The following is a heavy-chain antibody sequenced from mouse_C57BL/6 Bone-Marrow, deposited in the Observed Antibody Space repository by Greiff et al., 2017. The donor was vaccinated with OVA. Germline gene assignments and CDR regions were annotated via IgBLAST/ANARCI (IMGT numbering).Heavy chain of an antibody. CDR1: GFSLTSYG. Sequence: QVQLKQSGPGLVQPSQSLSITCTVSGFSLTSYGVHWVRQSPGKGLEWLGVIWSGGSTDYNAAFISRLSISKDNSKSQVFFKMNSLQADDTAIYYCARTDSNLLNFDYWGQGTTLTVSS. D-gene: IGHD2-5*01. V-gene: IGHV2-2*01. CDR2: IWSGGST. J-gene: IGHJ2*01. CDR3: ARTDSNLLNFDY.